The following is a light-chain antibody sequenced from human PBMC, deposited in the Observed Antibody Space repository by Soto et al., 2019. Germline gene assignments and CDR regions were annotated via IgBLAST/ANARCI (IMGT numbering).Light chain of an antibody. CDR1: RSDVGGFNY. CDR3: TSFTTSSTLV. V-gene: IGLV2-14*03. Sequence: QSALTQPASVSGSPGQSITISCTGTRSDVGGFNYVAWYRQHPGEAPKLVIYDVSNRPSGVSDRFSGSKSGNTASLTISGLQAEDEADYFCTSFTTSSTLVFGGGTKVTVL. J-gene: IGLJ2*01. CDR2: DVS.